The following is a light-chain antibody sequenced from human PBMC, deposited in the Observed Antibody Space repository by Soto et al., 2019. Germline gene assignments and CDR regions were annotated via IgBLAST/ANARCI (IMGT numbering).Light chain of an antibody. J-gene: IGKJ2*01. CDR3: QLYGSYTFT. CDR1: QSVTSNF. CDR2: GAS. V-gene: IGKV3-20*01. Sequence: EVVLTQSPGTLSLSPGERATLSCRTSQSVTSNFLSWFQQKPGQTPRLLLYGASRRAAVTPDRFSGSGSGTEFTLIISRLEPEDSAVYHCQLYGSYTFTFGQGTKLEI.